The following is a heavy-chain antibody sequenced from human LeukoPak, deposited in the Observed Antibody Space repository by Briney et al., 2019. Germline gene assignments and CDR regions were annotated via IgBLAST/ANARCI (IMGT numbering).Heavy chain of an antibody. CDR1: RGTFSSYA. CDR3: AREGHYYGSGSYEWFDP. CDR2: IIPIFGTA. D-gene: IGHD3-10*01. J-gene: IGHJ5*02. V-gene: IGHV1-69*06. Sequence: GASVKVSCKASRGTFSSYAIGWVRQAPGQGLEWMGGIIPIFGTANYAQKFQGRVTITADKSTSTAYMELSSLRSEDTAVYYCAREGHYYGSGSYEWFDPWGQGTLVTVSS.